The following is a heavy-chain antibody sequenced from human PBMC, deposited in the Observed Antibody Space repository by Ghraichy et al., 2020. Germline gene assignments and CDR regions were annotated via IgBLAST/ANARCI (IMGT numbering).Heavy chain of an antibody. CDR2: IYYSGST. V-gene: IGHV4-59*01. J-gene: IGHJ6*02. D-gene: IGHD1-26*01. CDR3: ARDRSFSEDYYYYGMDV. Sequence: SETLSLTCTVSGGSISSYYWSWIRQPSGKGLEWIGYIYYSGSTNYNPSLKSRVTISVDTSKNQFSLKLSSVTAADTAVYYCARDRSFSEDYYYYGMDVWGQGTTVTVSS. CDR1: GGSISSYY.